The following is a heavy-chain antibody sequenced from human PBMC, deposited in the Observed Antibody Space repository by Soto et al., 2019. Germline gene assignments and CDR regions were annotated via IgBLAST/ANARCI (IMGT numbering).Heavy chain of an antibody. D-gene: IGHD3-16*01. CDR3: ASDLGVYDADIRTHIPHLDS. Sequence: EVQLVESGGGLVQPGGSLRLSCEASGFTFSSNGMNWVRQAPGKGLEWVSFISIGSSTINYADSVRGRFTISRDNAKNSMYLQMNSLRDEDAAVYYCASDLGVYDADIRTHIPHLDSWGQGTLVTVSS. CDR2: ISIGSSTI. J-gene: IGHJ4*02. V-gene: IGHV3-48*02. CDR1: GFTFSSNG.